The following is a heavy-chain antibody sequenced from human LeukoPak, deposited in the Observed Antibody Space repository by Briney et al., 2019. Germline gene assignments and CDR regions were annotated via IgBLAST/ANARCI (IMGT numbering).Heavy chain of an antibody. Sequence: SETLFLTCTVSGDSISSHYWTWVRQSPGKGLEWIAYFYYSGNTRYNPSLRSRITMSADTSKNHLSLKLSSVTAADTAVYYCARRVEECSSTTCYAYFDPWGQGAQVTVSS. CDR2: FYYSGNT. V-gene: IGHV4-59*08. J-gene: IGHJ5*02. CDR1: GDSISSHY. D-gene: IGHD2-2*01. CDR3: ARRVEECSSTTCYAYFDP.